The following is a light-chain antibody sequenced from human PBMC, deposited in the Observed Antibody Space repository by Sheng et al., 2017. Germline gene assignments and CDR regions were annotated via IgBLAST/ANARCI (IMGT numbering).Light chain of an antibody. CDR3: QQLDSYPRS. CDR2: CV. CDR1: QGISSR. V-gene: IGKV1-9*01. Sequence: IQLTQSPSSLSASVGDRVTITCRASQGISSRLAWYQQKPGTPLTPDLCCVHFESGVPSRFSGSGSGTDFTLTISNLQPEDFATYYCQQLDSYPRSFGGGTKVEI. J-gene: IGKJ4*01.